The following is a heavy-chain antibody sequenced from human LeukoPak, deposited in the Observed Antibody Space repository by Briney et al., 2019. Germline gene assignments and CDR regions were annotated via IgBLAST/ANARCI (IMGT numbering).Heavy chain of an antibody. CDR3: AKAHVAAADYFYYYMDV. Sequence: GGSLRLSCAASGFTFSSYTMSWVRRAPGKGLERVSAISGSGGSTYYADSVKGRFTISRDNSKNTLYLQMNSLRAEDTAVYYCAKAHVAAADYFYYYMDVWGKGTTVTVSS. D-gene: IGHD6-13*01. CDR2: ISGSGGST. V-gene: IGHV3-23*01. J-gene: IGHJ6*03. CDR1: GFTFSSYT.